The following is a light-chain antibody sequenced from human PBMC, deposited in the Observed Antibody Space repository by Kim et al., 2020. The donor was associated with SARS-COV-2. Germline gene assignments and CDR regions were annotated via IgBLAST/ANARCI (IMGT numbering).Light chain of an antibody. J-gene: IGKJ2*01. CDR2: GAS. V-gene: IGKV1-39*01. Sequence: LTASGGDRVTITCRASQNINTYLRWYQHKPGNAPKVLITGASSVQNGVSSRFSGSGSGTDFTLTISGLQPKDSATYYCLQSYTARSFGRGTKLEI. CDR3: LQSYTARS. CDR1: QNINTY.